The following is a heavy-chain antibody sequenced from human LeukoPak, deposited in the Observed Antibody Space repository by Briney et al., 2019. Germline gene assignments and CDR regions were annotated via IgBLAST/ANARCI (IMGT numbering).Heavy chain of an antibody. Sequence: ASVEVSCKASGYTFTGYYMHWVRQAPGQGLEWMGWINPNSGNTGYAQKFQGRVTITRNTSISTAYMELSSLRSEDTAVYYCARGRRGYSYGSLDYWGQGTLVTVSS. CDR2: INPNSGNT. J-gene: IGHJ4*02. D-gene: IGHD5-18*01. CDR1: GYTFTGYY. V-gene: IGHV1-8*03. CDR3: ARGRRGYSYGSLDY.